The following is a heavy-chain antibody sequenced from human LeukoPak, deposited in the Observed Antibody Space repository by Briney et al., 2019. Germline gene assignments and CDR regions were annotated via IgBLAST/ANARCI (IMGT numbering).Heavy chain of an antibody. J-gene: IGHJ4*02. Sequence: SVKVSCKASGGTFSSYAISWVRQAPGQGLEWMGGIIPIFGTANYAQKFQGRVTITADESTSTAYMELSSLRSEDTAVYYCARDPLSYSHSFDYWGQGTLDTVSS. V-gene: IGHV1-69*13. CDR2: IIPIFGTA. CDR1: GGTFSSYA. CDR3: ARDPLSYSHSFDY. D-gene: IGHD5-18*01.